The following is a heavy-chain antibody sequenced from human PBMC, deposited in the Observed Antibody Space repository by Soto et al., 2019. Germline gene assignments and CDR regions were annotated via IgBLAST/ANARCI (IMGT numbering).Heavy chain of an antibody. J-gene: IGHJ5*02. Sequence: PGGSLRLSCAASGFTFSSYGMHWVRQAPGKGLEWVAVISYDGSNKYYADSVRGRFTISRDNSKNTLYLQMNSLRAEDTAVYYCAKELRGNGLFDPWGQGTLVTVSS. V-gene: IGHV3-30*18. D-gene: IGHD4-17*01. CDR2: ISYDGSNK. CDR3: AKELRGNGLFDP. CDR1: GFTFSSYG.